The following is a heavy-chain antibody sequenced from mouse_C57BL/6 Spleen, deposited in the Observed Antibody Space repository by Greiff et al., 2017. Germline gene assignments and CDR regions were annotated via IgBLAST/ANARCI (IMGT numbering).Heavy chain of an antibody. Sequence: EVQLQQSGAELVRPGASVKLSCTASGFNIKDDYMHWVKQRPEQGLEWIGWIDPENGDTEYASKFQGKAPITADTSSNTAYLQLSSLTSEDTAVYYCTTSYYYGSSPYWYFDVWGTGTTVTVSS. CDR3: TTSYYYGSSPYWYFDV. J-gene: IGHJ1*03. CDR1: GFNIKDDY. V-gene: IGHV14-4*01. D-gene: IGHD1-1*01. CDR2: IDPENGDT.